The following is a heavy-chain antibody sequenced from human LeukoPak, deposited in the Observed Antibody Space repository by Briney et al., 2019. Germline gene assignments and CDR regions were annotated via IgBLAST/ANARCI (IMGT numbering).Heavy chain of an antibody. D-gene: IGHD3-10*01. CDR3: ARDTHLSYAAGFDC. CDR2: IWYDGSNK. CDR1: GFTFSSYG. J-gene: IGHJ4*02. Sequence: GGSLRLSCAASGFTFSSYGMHWVRQAPGKGLEWVAVIWYDGSNKYYADSVKGRFTISRDNAKNSLYLQMTSLRAEDTALYYCARDTHLSYAAGFDCWGQGTLVTVSS. V-gene: IGHV3-33*01.